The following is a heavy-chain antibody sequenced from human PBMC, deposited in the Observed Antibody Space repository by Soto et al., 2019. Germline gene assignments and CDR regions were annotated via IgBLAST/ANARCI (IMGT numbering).Heavy chain of an antibody. D-gene: IGHD5-18*01. V-gene: IGHV3-74*01. CDR2: INSDGSST. J-gene: IGHJ4*02. CDR1: GFTFSSYW. CDR3: ARDSSYGYYFDY. Sequence: LRLSCAASGFTFSSYWMHRVRQAPGKGLVWVSRINSDGSSTSYADSVKGRLTISRDNAKNTLYLQMNSLRAEDTAVYYCARDSSYGYYFDYWGQGTLVTVSS.